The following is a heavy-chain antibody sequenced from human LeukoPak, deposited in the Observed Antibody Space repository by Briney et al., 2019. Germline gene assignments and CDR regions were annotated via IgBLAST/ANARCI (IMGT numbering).Heavy chain of an antibody. D-gene: IGHD3-3*01. V-gene: IGHV4-4*07. J-gene: IGHJ5*02. CDR1: GGSISRYY. CDR2: IYTSGST. Sequence: SETLSLTSTVSGGSISRYYWSWIRQPAGKGLEWIGRIYTSGSTNYNPSLKSRVTMSVDTSKNQLSLKLSSVTAADTAVYYCARELDLERFDPGGQGTLVTVSS. CDR3: ARELDLERFDP.